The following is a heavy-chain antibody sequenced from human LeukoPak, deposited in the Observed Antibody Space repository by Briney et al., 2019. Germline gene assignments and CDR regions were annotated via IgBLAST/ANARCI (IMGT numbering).Heavy chain of an antibody. D-gene: IGHD6-6*01. CDR2: IIPIFGTA. CDR3: AHDSSSSFDDAFDI. V-gene: IGHV1-69*01. CDR1: GGTFSSYA. J-gene: IGHJ3*02. Sequence: SSVKVSCKASGGTFSSYAISWVRQAPGQGLEWMGGIIPIFGTAIYAQKFQGRVTITADESTSTAYMELSSLRSEDTAVYCCAHDSSSSFDDAFDIWGQGTMVTVSS.